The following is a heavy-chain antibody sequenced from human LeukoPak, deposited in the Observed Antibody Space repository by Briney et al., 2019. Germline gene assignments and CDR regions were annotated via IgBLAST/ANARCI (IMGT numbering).Heavy chain of an antibody. Sequence: PGGSLRLSCAASGFTFSTYWMGWVRQAPGKGLEWVANIKQDGSEKYSVDSVKGRFTISRDNSKNTLYMQMNSLRAEDTAVYYCARILSSAWGELGYWGQGTLVTVSS. J-gene: IGHJ4*02. CDR2: IKQDGSEK. CDR1: GFTFSTYW. D-gene: IGHD6-19*01. V-gene: IGHV3-7*01. CDR3: ARILSSAWGELGY.